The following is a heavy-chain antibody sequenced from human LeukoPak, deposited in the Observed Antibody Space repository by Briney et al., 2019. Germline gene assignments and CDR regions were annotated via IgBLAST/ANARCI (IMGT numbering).Heavy chain of an antibody. CDR3: ASKTTMSDY. CDR1: GFTFSSYS. Sequence: GGSLRLSCAASGFTFSSYSMNWVRQAPGKGLEWVSSITSSSSYIYYADSVKGRFTISRDNAKNSVYLQMNSLRAEDTAVYYCASKTTMSDYWGQGTLVTVSS. J-gene: IGHJ4*02. D-gene: IGHD3-22*01. V-gene: IGHV3-21*01. CDR2: ITSSSSYI.